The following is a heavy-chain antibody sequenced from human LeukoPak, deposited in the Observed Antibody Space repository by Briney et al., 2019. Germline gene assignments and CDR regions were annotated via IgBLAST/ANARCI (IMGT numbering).Heavy chain of an antibody. D-gene: IGHD6-13*01. V-gene: IGHV4-39*07. J-gene: IGHJ5*02. Sequence: PSETLSLTCTVSGGSISSSSYYWGWIRQPPGKGLEWIGSIYYSGSTYYNPSLKSRVTISVDTSKNQFSLKLSSVTAADTAVYYCARDPEGQQLGGWFDPWGQGTLVTVSS. CDR2: IYYSGST. CDR3: ARDPEGQQLGGWFDP. CDR1: GGSISSSSYY.